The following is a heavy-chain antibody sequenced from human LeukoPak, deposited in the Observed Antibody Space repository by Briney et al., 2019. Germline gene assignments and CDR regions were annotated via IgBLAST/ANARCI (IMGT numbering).Heavy chain of an antibody. CDR1: GYTFTSYG. CDR3: ARGRELGKRLIWFDP. Sequence: ASVKVSCKASGYTFTSYGISWVRQAPGQGLEWMGWISAYNGNTNYAQKLQGRVTMTTDTSTSTAYMELRSLRSEDTAVYYCARGRELGKRLIWFDPWGQGTLVTVSS. J-gene: IGHJ5*02. V-gene: IGHV1-18*01. CDR2: ISAYNGNT. D-gene: IGHD7-27*01.